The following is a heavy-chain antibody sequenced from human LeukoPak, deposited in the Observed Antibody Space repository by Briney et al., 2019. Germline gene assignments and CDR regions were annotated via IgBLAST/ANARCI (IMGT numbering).Heavy chain of an antibody. CDR1: GGSISSYY. Sequence: AETLSLTCTVSGGSISSYYWSWIRQPPGKGLEWIGYIYYSGSTNYNPSLQSRVTISIDTSENQFSLKLSSVTAADTAVYYYARGIAAPGPFDYWGQGTLVTVSS. D-gene: IGHD6-13*01. V-gene: IGHV4-59*01. J-gene: IGHJ4*02. CDR3: ARGIAAPGPFDY. CDR2: IYYSGST.